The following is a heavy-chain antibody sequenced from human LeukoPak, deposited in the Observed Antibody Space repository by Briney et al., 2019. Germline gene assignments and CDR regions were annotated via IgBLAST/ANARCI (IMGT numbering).Heavy chain of an antibody. J-gene: IGHJ4*02. CDR1: GFTFSTYA. V-gene: IGHV3-23*01. D-gene: IGHD3-22*01. Sequence: GGSLRLSCAAPGFTFSTYAMSWVRQAPGKGLEWVSAISGSGGVTYYADTVKGRFTISRDNSKNTLYLQMNSLRAEDTAVYYCAKGTMDGGQYYYDSTGGQGTLVTVSS. CDR2: ISGSGGVT. CDR3: AKGTMDGGQYYYDST.